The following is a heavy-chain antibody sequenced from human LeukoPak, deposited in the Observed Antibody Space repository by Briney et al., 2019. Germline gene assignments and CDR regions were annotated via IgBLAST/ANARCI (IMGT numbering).Heavy chain of an antibody. J-gene: IGHJ4*02. D-gene: IGHD6-13*01. CDR3: ARLAYSSSWPHKYFDY. Sequence: PSETLSLTCAVYGGSFSGYYWSWIRQPPGKGLEWIGEINHSGSTNYIPSLKSRVTISIDTSKNQFSLKLSSVTAADTAVYYCARLAYSSSWPHKYFDYWGQGTLVTVSS. V-gene: IGHV4-34*01. CDR2: INHSGST. CDR1: GGSFSGYY.